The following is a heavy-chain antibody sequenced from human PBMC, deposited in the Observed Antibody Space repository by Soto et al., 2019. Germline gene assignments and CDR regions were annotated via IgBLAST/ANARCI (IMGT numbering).Heavy chain of an antibody. V-gene: IGHV1-69*01. CDR2: IIPIFGTA. CDR3: ARSDIVLVPAAMPAGVSGYYGMDV. J-gene: IGHJ6*02. D-gene: IGHD2-2*01. CDR1: GGTFSSYA. Sequence: SSVKLSCKASGGTFSSYASSWVRQAPGQGLEWMGGIIPIFGTANYAQKFQGRVTITADESTSTAYMELSSLRSEDTAVYYCARSDIVLVPAAMPAGVSGYYGMDVWG.